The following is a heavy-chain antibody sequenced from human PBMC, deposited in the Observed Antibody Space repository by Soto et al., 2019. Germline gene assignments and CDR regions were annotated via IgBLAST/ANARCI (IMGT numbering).Heavy chain of an antibody. D-gene: IGHD2-15*01. V-gene: IGHV3-74*01. CDR1: GFTFSSYW. J-gene: IGHJ6*02. Sequence: GGSLRLSCAASGFTFSSYWMHWVRQAPGKGLVWVPRINSDGSSTSYADSVKGRFTISRDNAKNTLYLQMNSLRAEDTAVYYCARDFAGGIYGMVVWGQGTTVTVSS. CDR2: INSDGSST. CDR3: ARDFAGGIYGMVV.